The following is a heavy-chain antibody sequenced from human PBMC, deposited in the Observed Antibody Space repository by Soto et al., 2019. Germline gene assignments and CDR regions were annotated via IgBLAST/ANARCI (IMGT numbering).Heavy chain of an antibody. Sequence: QVQLVQSGAEVKKPGASVKVSCKASGYTFTGYYMHWVRQAPGQGLEWMGWINPNSGGTNYAQKFQGWVTMTRDTSSSTAYMELSRLRSDDTAVYYCARELSLVPAAMPAHPGWFDPWGQGTLVTVSS. CDR2: INPNSGGT. CDR3: ARELSLVPAAMPAHPGWFDP. V-gene: IGHV1-2*04. CDR1: GYTFTGYY. D-gene: IGHD2-2*01. J-gene: IGHJ5*02.